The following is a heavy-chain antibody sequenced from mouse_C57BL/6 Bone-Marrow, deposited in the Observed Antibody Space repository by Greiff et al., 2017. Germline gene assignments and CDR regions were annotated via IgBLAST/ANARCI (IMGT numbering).Heavy chain of an antibody. Sequence: EVQRVESGGGLVKPRGSLKLSCAASGFTFSSYAMSWVRQTPEKRLEWVATISDGGSYTYYPDNVKGRFTISRDNAKNNLYLQMSHLKSEDTAMYYCAKYYYAMDYWGQGTSVTVSS. V-gene: IGHV5-4*01. CDR1: GFTFSSYA. J-gene: IGHJ4*01. CDR2: ISDGGSYT. CDR3: AKYYYAMDY.